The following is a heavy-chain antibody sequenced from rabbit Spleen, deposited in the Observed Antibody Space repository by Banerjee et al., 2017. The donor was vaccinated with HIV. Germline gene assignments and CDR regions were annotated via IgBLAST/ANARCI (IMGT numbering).Heavy chain of an antibody. CDR3: AREYTNPTSGNLNL. D-gene: IGHD1-1*01. CDR1: GFSFSSVYN. CDR2: FGGTTGNT. V-gene: IGHV1S45*01. Sequence: QEQLVESGGGLVQPGGSLTLSCKASGFSFSSVYNIQWVRQAPGKGLEWIACFGGTTGNTYYAIWAKGRFTISKTSPTTVTLQMTSLTVADTATYFCAREYTNPTSGNLNLWGPGTLVTVS. J-gene: IGHJ4*01.